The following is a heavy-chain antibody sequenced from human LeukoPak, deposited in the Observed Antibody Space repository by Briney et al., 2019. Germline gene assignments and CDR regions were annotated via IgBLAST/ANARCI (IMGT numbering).Heavy chain of an antibody. CDR1: GYTFTSYA. V-gene: IGHV1-3*01. CDR3: AREWSGYSYTH. Sequence: GASVKVSCKASGYTFTSYAMHWVRQAPGQRLEWMGWINAGSGNTKYSQKFQGRVTITRDTSASTAYMELSSLRSEDTAVYYCAREWSGYSYTHWGQGTLVTVSS. CDR2: INAGSGNT. J-gene: IGHJ4*02. D-gene: IGHD5-18*01.